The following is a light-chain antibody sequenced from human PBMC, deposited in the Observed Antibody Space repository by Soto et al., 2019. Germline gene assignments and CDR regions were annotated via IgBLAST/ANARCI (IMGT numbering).Light chain of an antibody. CDR1: HSEGWRYNR. V-gene: IGLV2-18*02. CDR3: YSSTSSNTYV. Sequence: APPPPLSGAPWPSVTLSRRGTHSEGWRYNRVSWDPQAPSTNPQVMNYEGSNRPSRGPHRFSGSKFGNTASLTFSGLQPEDEADYYCYSSTSSNTYVFGTGTKVTVL. J-gene: IGLJ1*01. CDR2: EGS.